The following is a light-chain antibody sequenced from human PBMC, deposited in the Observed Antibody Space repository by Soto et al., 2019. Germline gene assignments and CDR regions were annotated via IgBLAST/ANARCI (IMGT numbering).Light chain of an antibody. V-gene: IGLV2-14*01. CDR3: RSYTSSSTLVV. Sequence: QSALTQPASVSGSPGQSITISCTGTSSDVGGYNYVSWYQQHPGKAPKLMIYEVSNRPSGVSNRFSGSKSGNTASLTISGFQAEDEADYYCRSYTSSSTLVVFGEGTKHTVL. CDR2: EVS. J-gene: IGLJ2*01. CDR1: SSDVGGYNY.